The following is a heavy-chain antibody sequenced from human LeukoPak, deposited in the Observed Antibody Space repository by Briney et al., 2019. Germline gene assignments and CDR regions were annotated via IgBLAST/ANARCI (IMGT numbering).Heavy chain of an antibody. CDR2: IYSGGST. CDR1: GITVSNNY. Sequence: GGSLRLSCEASGITVSNNYMTWVRQAPGKGREWVSVIYSGGSTYYAHSVKGRFTISRDNSKKTLHLQMNSLRAEDTAVYYCAKGAVGATIDAYDVWGQGTMVIVSS. D-gene: IGHD1-26*01. V-gene: IGHV3-66*01. J-gene: IGHJ3*01. CDR3: AKGAVGATIDAYDV.